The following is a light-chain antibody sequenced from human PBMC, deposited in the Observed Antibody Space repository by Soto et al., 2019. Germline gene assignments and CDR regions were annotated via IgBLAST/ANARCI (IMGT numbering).Light chain of an antibody. V-gene: IGLV2-14*01. Sequence: QSVLTQPASVSGSPGQSITISCTGTSSDVGGYNYVSWYQQHPGKAPKLMIYDVSNRPSGVSNRFSGSKSGNTASLTISGLQAEDEADYSCSSYTSRSSHVFGPGTKVTVL. CDR1: SSDVGGYNY. J-gene: IGLJ1*01. CDR3: SSYTSRSSHV. CDR2: DVS.